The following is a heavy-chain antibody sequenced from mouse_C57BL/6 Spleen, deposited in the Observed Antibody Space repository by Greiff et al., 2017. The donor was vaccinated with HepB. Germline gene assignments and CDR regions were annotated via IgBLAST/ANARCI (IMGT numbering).Heavy chain of an antibody. CDR2: IYPGDGDT. CDR3: ARPYYYGSSYWYFDV. V-gene: IGHV1-80*01. CDR1: GYAFSSYW. D-gene: IGHD1-1*01. Sequence: QVQLKQSGAELVKPGASVKISCKASGYAFSSYWMNWVKQRPGKGLEWIGQIYPGDGDTNYNGKFKGKATLTADKSSSTAYMQLSSLTSEDSAVYFCARPYYYGSSYWYFDVWGTGTTGTVSP. J-gene: IGHJ1*03.